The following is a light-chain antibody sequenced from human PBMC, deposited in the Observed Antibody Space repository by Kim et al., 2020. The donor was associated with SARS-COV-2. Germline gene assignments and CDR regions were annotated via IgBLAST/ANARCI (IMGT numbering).Light chain of an antibody. CDR2: GAS. CDR3: CHDSGYPIT. Sequence: DIRMTQSASSLSASVGDRVTITCRASQNIRNSLAWFQQKPGKAPKSLIYGASTLQSGVPSRFSGGGSGTDFTLTISSLQPEDFAIYFCCHDSGYPITFGQGTRLEIK. CDR1: QNIRNS. J-gene: IGKJ5*01. V-gene: IGKV1-16*01.